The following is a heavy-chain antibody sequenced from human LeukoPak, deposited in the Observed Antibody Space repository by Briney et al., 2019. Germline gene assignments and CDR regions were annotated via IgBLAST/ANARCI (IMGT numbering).Heavy chain of an antibody. CDR1: GFTFGSNV. CDR3: AKQGYSSWYEY. V-gene: IGHV3-23*01. Sequence: PGGSLRLSCAASGFTFGSNVMSWVRQAPGKGLEWVSAITASGDNTYYADSVKGRPTISRDNSKNTLYLQMSSLRAEDTAVYYCAKQGYSSWYEYWGQGTLVTVSS. D-gene: IGHD6-13*01. J-gene: IGHJ4*02. CDR2: ITASGDNT.